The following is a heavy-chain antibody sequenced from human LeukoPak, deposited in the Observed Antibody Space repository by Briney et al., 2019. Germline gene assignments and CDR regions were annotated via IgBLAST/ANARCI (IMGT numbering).Heavy chain of an antibody. J-gene: IGHJ4*02. D-gene: IGHD3-10*01. CDR3: ASHYYGSGSSSLDY. CDR2: INHSGST. V-gene: IGHV4-34*01. CDR1: GGSFSGYY. Sequence: SETLSLTCAVYGGSFSGYYWSWIRQPPGKGLEWIGEINHSGSTNYNPSLKSRVTISVDTSKNQFSLKLSSVTAADTAVYYCASHYYGSGSSSLDYWGQGTLVTVSS.